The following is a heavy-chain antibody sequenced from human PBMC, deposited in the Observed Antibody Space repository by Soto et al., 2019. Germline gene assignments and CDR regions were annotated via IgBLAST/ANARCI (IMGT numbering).Heavy chain of an antibody. V-gene: IGHV1-2*02. CDR1: GYTFTGYY. CDR3: ARLDTAMAIYDSSGYYLDY. J-gene: IGHJ4*02. D-gene: IGHD3-22*01. Sequence: QVQLVQSGAEVKKPGASVKVSCKASGYTFTGYYMHWVRQAPGQGLEWMGGINPNSGGTNYAQKFQGRVTMTRDTSISTAYMKLSRLRSDDTAVYYGARLDTAMAIYDSSGYYLDYWGQGTLVTVSS. CDR2: INPNSGGT.